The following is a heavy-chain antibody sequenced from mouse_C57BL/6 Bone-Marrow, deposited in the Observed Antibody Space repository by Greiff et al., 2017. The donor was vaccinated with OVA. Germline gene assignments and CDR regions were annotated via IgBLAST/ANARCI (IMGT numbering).Heavy chain of an antibody. CDR3: TTWPYGDDFDY. D-gene: IGHD2-13*01. Sequence: VQLQQSGAELVRPGASVKLSCTASGFTFKDDYMPWVKQRPEQGLEWIGWIDPESGDTEYAAKFQGKATITADTSSNTAYMQLSSLTSEDTAVYYCTTWPYGDDFDYWGQGTTLTVSS. CDR1: GFTFKDDY. V-gene: IGHV14-4*01. CDR2: IDPESGDT. J-gene: IGHJ2*01.